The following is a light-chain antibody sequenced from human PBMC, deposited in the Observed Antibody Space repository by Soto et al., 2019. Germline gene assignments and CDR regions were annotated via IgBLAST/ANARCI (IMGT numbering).Light chain of an antibody. Sequence: QSVLTQPPSASGSPGQSVTISCTGTSSDVGRYNYISWYQQHPGKAPKLMIYEVSKRPSGVPDRFSGSKSGNTASLTVSGLQAEDEADYYCSSYAGSSHYVFGTGTKV. J-gene: IGLJ1*01. V-gene: IGLV2-8*01. CDR1: SSDVGRYNY. CDR3: SSYAGSSHYV. CDR2: EVS.